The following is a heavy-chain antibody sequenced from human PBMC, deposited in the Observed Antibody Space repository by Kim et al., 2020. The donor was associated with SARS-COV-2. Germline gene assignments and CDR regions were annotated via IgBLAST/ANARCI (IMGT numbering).Heavy chain of an antibody. D-gene: IGHD2-21*01. CDR3: ARTHDWDDRFDP. Sequence: NDAQKLQGRVTMTTDTSTSTAYMELRSLRSDDTAVYYCARTHDWDDRFDPWGQGTLVTVSS. V-gene: IGHV1-18*01. J-gene: IGHJ5*02.